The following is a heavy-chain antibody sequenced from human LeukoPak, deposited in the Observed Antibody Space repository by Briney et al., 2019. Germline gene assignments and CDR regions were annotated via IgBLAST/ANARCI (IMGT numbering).Heavy chain of an antibody. CDR1: GFTFSSYS. D-gene: IGHD2-2*02. CDR2: ISSSSSYI. Sequence: TGGSLRLSCAASGFTFSSYSMNWVRQAPGKGLEWVSSISSSSSYIYYADSVKGRFTISRDNAKNSLYLQMNSLRAEDTAVYYCARDSSERYCSSTSCYKSYYYYMDVWGKGTTVTVSS. V-gene: IGHV3-21*01. J-gene: IGHJ6*03. CDR3: ARDSSERYCSSTSCYKSYYYYMDV.